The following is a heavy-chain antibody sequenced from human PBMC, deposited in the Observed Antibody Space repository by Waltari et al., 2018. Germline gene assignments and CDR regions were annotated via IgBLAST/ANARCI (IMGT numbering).Heavy chain of an antibody. CDR2: IYPDDSDT. D-gene: IGHD6-19*01. Sequence: EVQLVQSGAEVKKPGESLKISCQGSGYSFTPYWIGWLRQMPGKCMEWMGFIYPDDSDTKYSPSYQGQVTISADKSISTTYLQWNTLKASDTAMYYCAREKGYSSGNFDYWGQGTLVTVSS. CDR3: AREKGYSSGNFDY. CDR1: GYSFTPYW. V-gene: IGHV5-51*01. J-gene: IGHJ4*02.